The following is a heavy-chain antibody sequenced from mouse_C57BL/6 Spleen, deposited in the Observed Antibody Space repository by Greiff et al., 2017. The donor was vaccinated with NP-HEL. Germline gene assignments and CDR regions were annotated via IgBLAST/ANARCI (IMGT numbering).Heavy chain of an antibody. J-gene: IGHJ1*03. Sequence: EVKLQESGGGLVKPGGSLKLSCAASGFTFSDYGMHWVRQAPEKGLEWVAYISSGSSTIYYADTVKGRFTISRDNAKNTLFLQMTSLRSEDTAMYYCAGINYYSSSDYFDVWGTGTTVTVSS. CDR2: ISSGSSTI. V-gene: IGHV5-17*01. D-gene: IGHD1-1*01. CDR3: AGINYYSSSDYFDV. CDR1: GFTFSDYG.